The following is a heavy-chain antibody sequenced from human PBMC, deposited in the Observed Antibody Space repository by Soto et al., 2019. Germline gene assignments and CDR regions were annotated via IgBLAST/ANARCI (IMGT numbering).Heavy chain of an antibody. CDR2: IDPTDSYT. CDR3: ARYDFDWSYGAFDS. D-gene: IGHD3-9*01. CDR1: GYSFTTYW. Sequence: GESLKISCQASGYSFTTYWISWVRQMPGKGLECMGRIDPTDSYTDYGPSFEGHVTMSVDRSINTAYLEWSSLKASDSAMYYCARYDFDWSYGAFDSWGKGTLVTV. V-gene: IGHV5-10-1*01. J-gene: IGHJ3*02.